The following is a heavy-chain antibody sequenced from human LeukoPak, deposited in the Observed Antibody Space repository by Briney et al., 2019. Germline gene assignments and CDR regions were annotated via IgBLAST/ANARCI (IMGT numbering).Heavy chain of an antibody. Sequence: ASVKVPCKASGYTFTGYYMHWVRQAPGQGLEWMGWINPNSGGTNYAQKFQGRVTMTRDTSISTAYMELSRLRSDDTAVYYCARDMGWLQPDNYFDYWGQGTLVTVSS. D-gene: IGHD5-24*01. CDR1: GYTFTGYY. CDR3: ARDMGWLQPDNYFDY. CDR2: INPNSGGT. J-gene: IGHJ4*02. V-gene: IGHV1-2*02.